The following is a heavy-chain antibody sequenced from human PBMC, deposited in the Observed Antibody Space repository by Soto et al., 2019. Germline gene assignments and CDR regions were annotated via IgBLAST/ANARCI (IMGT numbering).Heavy chain of an antibody. Sequence: PGGSLRLSCAASGFTFSSYAMHWVRQAPGKGLEWVAVISYDGSNKYYADSVKGRFTISRDNSKNTLYLQMNSLRAEDTAVYYCARDRGDYYGSGALSWFDPWGQGTLVTVSS. J-gene: IGHJ5*02. CDR3: ARDRGDYYGSGALSWFDP. D-gene: IGHD3-10*01. CDR1: GFTFSSYA. V-gene: IGHV3-30-3*01. CDR2: ISYDGSNK.